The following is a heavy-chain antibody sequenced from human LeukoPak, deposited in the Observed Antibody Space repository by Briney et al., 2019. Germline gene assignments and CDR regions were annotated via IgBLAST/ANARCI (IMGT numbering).Heavy chain of an antibody. CDR2: INPSGGST. V-gene: IGHV1-46*01. CDR3: AGAGINYYYDSSGLDY. D-gene: IGHD3-22*01. Sequence: ASVKVSCKASGYTFTSYYMHWVRQAPGQGLEWMGIINPSGGSTSYAQKFQGRVTMTRDTSTSTVYMELSSLRSEDTAVYYCAGAGINYYYDSSGLDYWGQGTLVTVSS. J-gene: IGHJ4*02. CDR1: GYTFTSYY.